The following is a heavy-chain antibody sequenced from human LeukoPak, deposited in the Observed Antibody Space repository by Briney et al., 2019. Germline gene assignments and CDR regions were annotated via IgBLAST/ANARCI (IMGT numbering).Heavy chain of an antibody. CDR2: ISSSSSYI. J-gene: IGHJ4*02. Sequence: GGSLRLSCAASGFTFSSYSMNWVRQAPGKGLEWVSSISSSSSYIYYADSVKGRFTISRDNAKNSLYLQMNSLRAEDTAVYYCARDYGPDYYDSSGYYYVIPSFDYWGQGTLVTVSS. CDR3: ARDYGPDYYDSSGYYYVIPSFDY. D-gene: IGHD3-22*01. CDR1: GFTFSSYS. V-gene: IGHV3-21*01.